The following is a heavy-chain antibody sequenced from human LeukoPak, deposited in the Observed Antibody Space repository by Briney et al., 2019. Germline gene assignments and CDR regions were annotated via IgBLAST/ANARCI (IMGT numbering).Heavy chain of an antibody. D-gene: IGHD7-27*01. Sequence: GESLKISCKGSGYSFTSYWIGWVRQMPGKGLEWMGIIYPGDSGTRYSPSFQGQVTISADKSISTAYLQWSSLKASDTAMYYCARPQDFGLTGMNDDDIEGQGKMTTVSS. J-gene: IGHJ3*02. V-gene: IGHV5-51*01. CDR3: ARPQDFGLTGMNDDDI. CDR2: IYPGDSGT. CDR1: GYSFTSYW.